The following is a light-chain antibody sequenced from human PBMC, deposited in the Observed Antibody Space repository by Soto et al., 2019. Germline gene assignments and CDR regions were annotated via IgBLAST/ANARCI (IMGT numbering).Light chain of an antibody. CDR1: SSNIGSNY. Sequence: QAVVTQPPSASGTPGQRVTISCSGSSSNIGSNYVYWYQQLPGTAPKLLIYRNNQRPSGVPDRFSGSKSGTSASQAISGLRSEDEADYYCAAWDDSLSVVFGGGTKLTVL. J-gene: IGLJ2*01. CDR2: RNN. V-gene: IGLV1-47*01. CDR3: AAWDDSLSVV.